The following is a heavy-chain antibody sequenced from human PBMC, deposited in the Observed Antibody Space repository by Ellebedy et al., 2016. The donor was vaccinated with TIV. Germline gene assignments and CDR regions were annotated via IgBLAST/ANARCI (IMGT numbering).Heavy chain of an antibody. CDR2: ISSSGTYI. CDR3: ARPAAAYSSSWYDFDC. V-gene: IGHV3-21*01. D-gene: IGHD6-13*01. J-gene: IGHJ4*02. Sequence: PGESLKISCVASGFSFRSYWMSWVRQAPGKGLEWVSSISSSGTYIHNADSVKGRFIISRDNAKNSLYLQMNSLRVEDTAIYYCARPAAAYSSSWYDFDCWGQGTLVTVSS. CDR1: GFSFRSYW.